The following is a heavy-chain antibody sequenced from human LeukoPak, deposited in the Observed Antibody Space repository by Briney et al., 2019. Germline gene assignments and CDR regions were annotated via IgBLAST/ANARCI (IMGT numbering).Heavy chain of an antibody. V-gene: IGHV3-9*01. CDR2: ISWDSETI. Sequence: GGALRLSCAVSGFTFDDYAMHWVRQVPGKGLEWVSGISWDSETIGYADSVKGRFTISRDNAKNSLYLQMNSLRAEDTAMYYCARRATTERGHSYGLDFWGQGTLVTVSS. CDR1: GFTFDDYA. J-gene: IGHJ4*02. D-gene: IGHD5-18*01. CDR3: ARRATTERGHSYGLDF.